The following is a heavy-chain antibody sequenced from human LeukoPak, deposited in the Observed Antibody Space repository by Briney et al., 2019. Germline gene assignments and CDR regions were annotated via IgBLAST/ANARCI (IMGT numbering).Heavy chain of an antibody. D-gene: IGHD2-2*01. CDR3: AKGEAKNQLPGSFDC. CDR1: GFIFSSYA. V-gene: IGHV3-23*01. CDR2: ISDSAGST. Sequence: GGSLRLSCAASGFIFSSYAMSWVRQAPGKGLEWVSTISDSAGSTYYGDSVKGRFTISRDNSKNTLYLQMNSLRDEDTAVYYCAKGEAKNQLPGSFDCWGQGALVTVSS. J-gene: IGHJ4*02.